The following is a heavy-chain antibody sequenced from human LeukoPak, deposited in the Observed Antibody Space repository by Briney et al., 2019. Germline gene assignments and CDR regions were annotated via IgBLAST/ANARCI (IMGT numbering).Heavy chain of an antibody. CDR3: ARELVSLGTGYFDL. J-gene: IGHJ2*01. CDR2: IIGFSTWT. CDR1: GFTFGTYG. V-gene: IGHV3-23*01. Sequence: GGSLRLSCEASGFTFGTYGMTCVRQAPGKGLEWVSGIIGFSTWTYFADSVKGRFTISRDNSTNTLHLQMNSLRAEDTAIYYCARELVSLGTGYFDLWGRGSLVTVSS. D-gene: IGHD7-27*01.